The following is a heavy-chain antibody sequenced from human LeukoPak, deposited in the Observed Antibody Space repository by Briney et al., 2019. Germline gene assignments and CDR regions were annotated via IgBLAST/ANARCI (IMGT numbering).Heavy chain of an antibody. D-gene: IGHD3-16*01. CDR3: ARVICDYVWGSGRWHLDY. Sequence: PGGSLRLSCAGSGFTISSYWMGWVRQAPGKRLEWVANIKEDGSNLYYLDSVKGRFTISRDNAKNSLHFQMNSLRAEDTAVYFCARVICDYVWGSGRWHLDYWGEGTLVSVSS. CDR2: IKEDGSNL. J-gene: IGHJ4*02. CDR1: GFTISSYW. V-gene: IGHV3-7*01.